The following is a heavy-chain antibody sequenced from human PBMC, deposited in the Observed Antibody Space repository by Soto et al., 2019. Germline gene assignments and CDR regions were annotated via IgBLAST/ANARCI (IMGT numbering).Heavy chain of an antibody. CDR3: ARNRYGGYDFDY. CDR2: VSHSGNT. Sequence: QVQLQESGPGLVKPSGTLSLTCAVSSGSITSSNWWSWVRQPPGKGLEWIGEVSHSGNTNYIPSLKSRVTISVDKSRNQFSLRLNSVTAADTAVYYCARNRYGGYDFDYWGQGPLVTVSS. D-gene: IGHD5-12*01. CDR1: SGSITSSNW. V-gene: IGHV4-4*02. J-gene: IGHJ4*02.